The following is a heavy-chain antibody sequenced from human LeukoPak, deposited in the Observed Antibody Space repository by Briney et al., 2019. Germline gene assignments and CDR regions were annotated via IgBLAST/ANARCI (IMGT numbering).Heavy chain of an antibody. J-gene: IGHJ5*02. CDR2: IYYSGST. CDR1: GGSISSSSYY. D-gene: IGHD2-15*01. CDR3: ARERDDCSGGSCYSDWFDP. Sequence: SETLSLTCTVSGGSISSSSYYWGWIRQPPGKGLEWIGSIYYSGSTYYNPSLKSRVTISVDTSKNQFSLKLSSVTAADTAVYYCARERDDCSGGSCYSDWFDPWGQGTLVTVSS. V-gene: IGHV4-39*07.